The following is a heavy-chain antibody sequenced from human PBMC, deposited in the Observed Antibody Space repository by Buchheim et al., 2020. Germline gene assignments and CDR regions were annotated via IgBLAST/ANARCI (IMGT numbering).Heavy chain of an antibody. D-gene: IGHD3-3*01. J-gene: IGHJ4*02. CDR3: ARMKEYYDISGGSHYFDH. CDR1: GDSISRRGYN. CDR2: IYYNGSP. Sequence: QVQLQESGPGQVKPSQTLSLTCTVSGDSISRRGYNWNWIRQHPGKGLEWIGYIYYNGSPYYNPSHNSRVTISVDTSNNQFSLTLNSVTAADTAIYYCARMKEYYDISGGSHYFDHWGQGIL. V-gene: IGHV4-31*03.